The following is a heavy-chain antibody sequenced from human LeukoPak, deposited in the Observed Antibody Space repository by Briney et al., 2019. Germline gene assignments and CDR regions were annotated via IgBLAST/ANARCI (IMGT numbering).Heavy chain of an antibody. J-gene: IGHJ6*02. V-gene: IGHV3-30*04. Sequence: GGSLRLSCAGSGFIFSSYPIHWVRQAPGKGLEWVALVSFDGSAKYYADSVRGRFTISRDNSKSTVYLQMNSLRADDTAVYYCARESSGPMDVWGQGTTVTVSS. CDR3: ARESSGPMDV. CDR2: VSFDGSAK. D-gene: IGHD6-19*01. CDR1: GFIFSSYP.